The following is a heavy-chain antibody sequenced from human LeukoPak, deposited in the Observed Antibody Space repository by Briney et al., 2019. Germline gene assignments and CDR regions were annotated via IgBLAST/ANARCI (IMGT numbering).Heavy chain of an antibody. CDR1: GFTFSSYS. D-gene: IGHD4-11*01. J-gene: IGHJ4*02. Sequence: GGSLRLSCAASGFTFSSYSMNWVRQAPGKGLEWVSVISGSGANTYYADSVKGRFTISRDNSKNTLYLQVNSLRAEDTAVYYCAKAKSYYSNYDYWGQGTLVTVSS. CDR2: ISGSGANT. V-gene: IGHV3-23*01. CDR3: AKAKSYYSNYDY.